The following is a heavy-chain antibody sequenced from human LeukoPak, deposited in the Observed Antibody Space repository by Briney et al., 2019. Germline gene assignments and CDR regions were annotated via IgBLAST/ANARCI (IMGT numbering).Heavy chain of an antibody. CDR3: ARFNSGLFDY. Sequence: SETLSLTCTVSGGSISSYYWSWIRQPPGKGLEWIGYIYYSGSTNYNPSLKSRVTISVDTSKNQFSLKLSSVTAADTAVYYCARFNSGLFDYWGQGTLVTVSS. J-gene: IGHJ4*02. CDR1: GGSISSYY. D-gene: IGHD1-26*01. V-gene: IGHV4-59*01. CDR2: IYYSGST.